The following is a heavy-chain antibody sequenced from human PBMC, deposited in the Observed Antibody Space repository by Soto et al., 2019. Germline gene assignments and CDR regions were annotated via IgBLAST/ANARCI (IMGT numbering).Heavy chain of an antibody. Sequence: ASVKVSCKASGYTFTSYGISWVRQAPGQGLEWMGWISAYNSNTNYAQKLQGRVTMTTDTSTSTAYMELRSLRADDTAVYYCARDPPIQGPAINSVMAVWGQGTTVPVSS. D-gene: IGHD2-2*01. CDR2: ISAYNSNT. CDR1: GYTFTSYG. V-gene: IGHV1-18*01. CDR3: ARDPPIQGPAINSVMAV. J-gene: IGHJ6*02.